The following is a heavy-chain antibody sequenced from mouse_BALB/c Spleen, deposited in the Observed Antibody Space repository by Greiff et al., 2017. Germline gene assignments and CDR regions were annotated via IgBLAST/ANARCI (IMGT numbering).Heavy chain of an antibody. D-gene: IGHD2-1*01. V-gene: IGHV5-17*02. CDR1: GFTFSSFG. CDR3: ARRAYGNYDAFAY. CDR2: ISSGSSTI. Sequence: EVQLVESGGGLVQPGGSRKLSCAASGFTFSSFGMHWVRQAPEKGLEWVAYISSGSSTIYYADTVKGRFTIPRDNPKNTLFLQMTSLRSEDTAMYYCARRAYGNYDAFAYWGQGTLVTVSA. J-gene: IGHJ3*01.